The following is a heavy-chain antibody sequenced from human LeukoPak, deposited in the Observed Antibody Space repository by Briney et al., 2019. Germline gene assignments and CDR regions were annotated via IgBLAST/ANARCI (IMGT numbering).Heavy chain of an antibody. D-gene: IGHD6-13*01. V-gene: IGHV4-30-2*01. Sequence: PSETLSLTCTVSGGSISSGGYYWSWIRQPPGKGLEWIGYIYHSGSTYYNPSLKSRVTISVDTSKNQFSLKLSSVTAADTAVYYCARDGGRSSWYDYYYGMDVWGQGTTVTVSS. CDR1: GGSISSGGYY. J-gene: IGHJ6*02. CDR2: IYHSGST. CDR3: ARDGGRSSWYDYYYGMDV.